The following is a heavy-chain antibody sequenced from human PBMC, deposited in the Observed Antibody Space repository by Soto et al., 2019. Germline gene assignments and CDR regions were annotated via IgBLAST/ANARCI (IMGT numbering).Heavy chain of an antibody. V-gene: IGHV1-69*05. Sequence: QVQLVQSGAEVKKPGSSVKVSCKASGGTFSTSAISWVRQAPGQGLEWVGGIMPVFPTPDYAQNFHARVTXTXDXXTTTAYLELTSLRADDTAVYYCARDKDRLQLGGNYYYILDVWGQGTAITVSS. CDR3: ARDKDRLQLGGNYYYILDV. CDR2: IMPVFPTP. D-gene: IGHD1-1*01. CDR1: GGTFSTSA. J-gene: IGHJ6*02.